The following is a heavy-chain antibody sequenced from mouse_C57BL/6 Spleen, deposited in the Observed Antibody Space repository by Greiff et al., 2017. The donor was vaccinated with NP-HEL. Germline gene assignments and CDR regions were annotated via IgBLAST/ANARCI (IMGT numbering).Heavy chain of an antibody. V-gene: IGHV5-9*01. CDR1: GFTFSSYT. CDR3: ARHGGRYFDY. J-gene: IGHJ2*01. CDR2: ISGGGGNT. Sequence: EVKLVESGGGLVKPGGSLKLSCAASGFTFSSYTMSWVRQTPEKRLEWVATISGGGGNTYYPDSVKGRFTISRDNAKNTLYLQMSSLRSEDTALYYCARHGGRYFDYWGQGTTLTVSS.